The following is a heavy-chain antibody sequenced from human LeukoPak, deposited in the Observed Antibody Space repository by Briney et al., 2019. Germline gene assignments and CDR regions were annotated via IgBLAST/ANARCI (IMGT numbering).Heavy chain of an antibody. J-gene: IGHJ4*02. Sequence: GGSLRLSCAASGFTFSSYGMSWVRQAPGKGLEWVSAISGSGRSTYYADSVKGRFTISRDNSRDTLDLQMNSLRAEDTALYYCAKGPVFCGGDCYYYFDSWDQGTLVTVSS. CDR2: ISGSGRST. CDR3: AKGPVFCGGDCYYYFDS. D-gene: IGHD2-21*02. V-gene: IGHV3-23*01. CDR1: GFTFSSYG.